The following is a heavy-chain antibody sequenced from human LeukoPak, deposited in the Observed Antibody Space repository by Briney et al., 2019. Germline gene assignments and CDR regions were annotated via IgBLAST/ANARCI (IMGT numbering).Heavy chain of an antibody. Sequence: GGSLRLSCAASGFTFSSYWMHWVRQAPGKGLVWVSRINSDGSSTSYADSVKGRFTISRDNAKNTLYLQMNSLRAEDTAVYYCARAYTGIVGDSPGAFDIWGQGTMVTVSS. CDR2: INSDGSST. CDR3: ARAYTGIVGDSPGAFDI. J-gene: IGHJ3*02. CDR1: GFTFSSYW. V-gene: IGHV3-74*01. D-gene: IGHD1-26*01.